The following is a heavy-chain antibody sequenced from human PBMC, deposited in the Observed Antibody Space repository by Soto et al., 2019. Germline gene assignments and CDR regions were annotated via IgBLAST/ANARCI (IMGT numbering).Heavy chain of an antibody. Sequence: EVHLVESGGGLVQPGGSLRLSCAASGFTFSSYWMHWVRQAPGKGLVWVSRINADGTTTTYADSVKGRFTISRDNAENTVSLQMDSLRAEDTAVYFCATVATHSFNWVDPWGQGTLVTISS. D-gene: IGHD1-1*01. J-gene: IGHJ5*02. V-gene: IGHV3-74*01. CDR2: INADGTTT. CDR3: ATVATHSFNWVDP. CDR1: GFTFSSYW.